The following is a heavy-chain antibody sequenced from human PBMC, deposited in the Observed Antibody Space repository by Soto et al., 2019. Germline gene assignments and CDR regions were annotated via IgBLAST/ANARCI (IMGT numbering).Heavy chain of an antibody. CDR3: ARHPERIAEIGWFDP. V-gene: IGHV3-48*01. Sequence: EVQLVESGGGLVQPGGSLRLSCAASGFTFSSYSMNWVRQAPGKGLEWVSYISSSSSTIYYADSVKGRFTISRDNAKNSLLLQMNSLSTGDTAVYYCARHPERIAEIGWFDPWGQGTLVTVSS. CDR1: GFTFSSYS. CDR2: ISSSSSTI. D-gene: IGHD6-13*01. J-gene: IGHJ5*02.